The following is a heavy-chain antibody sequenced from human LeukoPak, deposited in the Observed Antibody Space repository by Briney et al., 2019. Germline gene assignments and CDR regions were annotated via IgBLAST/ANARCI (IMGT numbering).Heavy chain of an antibody. CDR3: ARYFEVAGRWYLDY. CDR2: IYATGRT. Sequence: SETLSLTCTVSGGSISNHYWSWIRQPPGKGLEWIGFIYATGRTDYNPSFTSRATVSVDMSNNRFSLELTSVTAADTAMYYCARYFEVAGRWYLDYWGQGTLVTVSS. V-gene: IGHV4-4*08. J-gene: IGHJ4*02. CDR1: GGSISNHY. D-gene: IGHD2-15*01.